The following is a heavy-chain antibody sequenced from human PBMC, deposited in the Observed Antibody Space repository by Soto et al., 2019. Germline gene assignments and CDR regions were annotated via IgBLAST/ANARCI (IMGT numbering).Heavy chain of an antibody. CDR2: IYHSGTT. CDR1: GYSISSGYQ. V-gene: IGHV4-38-2*02. Sequence: SETLSLTCDVSGYSISSGYQWGWIQQPPGKGLEWIGNIYHSGTTSYNPSLKSRVTVSVDTSKNQISLNLTSVTAADTAIYYCARDFFGNHYFDYWGQGILVTVSS. CDR3: ARDFFGNHYFDY. J-gene: IGHJ4*02. D-gene: IGHD3-10*01.